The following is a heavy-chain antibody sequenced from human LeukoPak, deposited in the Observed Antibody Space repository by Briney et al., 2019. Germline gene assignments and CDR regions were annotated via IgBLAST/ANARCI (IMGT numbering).Heavy chain of an antibody. V-gene: IGHV3-53*01. J-gene: IGHJ3*02. Sequence: AGGSLRLSCVASGFTVSSIHMVWVRQAPGKGLEWVSVTYTGGNSYYADSVKGRFIISRDISKNTLYLQMNSLRAEDSALYYCARGGRGSAAVVAPRSFDIWGQGTMVTVSS. CDR1: GFTVSSIH. CDR3: ARGGRGSAAVVAPRSFDI. D-gene: IGHD3-22*01. CDR2: TYTGGNS.